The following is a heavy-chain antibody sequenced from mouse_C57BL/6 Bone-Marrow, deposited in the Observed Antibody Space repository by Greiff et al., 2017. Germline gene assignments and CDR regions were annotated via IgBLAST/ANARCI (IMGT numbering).Heavy chain of an antibody. CDR3: ARERASYSFAY. J-gene: IGHJ3*01. Sequence: VQLQESGAELARPGASVKLSCKASGYTFTSYGISWVKQRTGQGLEWIGEIYPRSGNTYYNEKFKGKATLTADKSSSTAYMELRSLTSEDSAVYFCARERASYSFAYWGQGTLVTVSA. CDR2: IYPRSGNT. V-gene: IGHV1-81*01. D-gene: IGHD2-10*01. CDR1: GYTFTSYG.